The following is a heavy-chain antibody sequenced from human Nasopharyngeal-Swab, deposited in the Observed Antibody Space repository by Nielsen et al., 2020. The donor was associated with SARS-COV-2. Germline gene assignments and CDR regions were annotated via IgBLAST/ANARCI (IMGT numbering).Heavy chain of an antibody. CDR2: ISYDGSNE. D-gene: IGHD6-13*01. Sequence: GGSLRLSCAASGFTFSSSGMHWVRQAPGKGLEWVAVISYDGSNEYYADSVKGRFTISRDNSKNTLYLQMNSLRAEDTAVYYCAKDQSSTWYYLDYWGQGTLVTVSS. J-gene: IGHJ4*02. V-gene: IGHV3-30*18. CDR3: AKDQSSTWYYLDY. CDR1: GFTFSSSG.